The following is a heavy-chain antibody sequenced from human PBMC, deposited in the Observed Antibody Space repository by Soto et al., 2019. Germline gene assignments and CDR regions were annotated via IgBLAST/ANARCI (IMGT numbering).Heavy chain of an antibody. Sequence: SETLSLTCTVSGGSISSSTYYWGWIRQPPGKGLEWIGSISYSGSTSYNPSLKSRVTISVDMSENRISLKLSSVTAADTAVYYCARPHYYGSGAYGYWFDPWGQGALVT. J-gene: IGHJ5*02. CDR3: ARPHYYGSGAYGYWFDP. CDR2: ISYSGST. D-gene: IGHD3-10*01. CDR1: GGSISSSTYY. V-gene: IGHV4-39*01.